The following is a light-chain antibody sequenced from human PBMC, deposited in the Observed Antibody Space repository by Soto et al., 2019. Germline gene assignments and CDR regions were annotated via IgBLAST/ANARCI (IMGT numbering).Light chain of an antibody. J-gene: IGLJ2*01. CDR2: DGS. V-gene: IGLV2-23*01. CDR1: SSDVGSYNH. CDR3: CSYARSATVV. Sequence: QSALTQPASVSGSPGQSITISCTGTSSDVGSYNHVSWYQQHPGQAPKLMIYDGSERPSGVSNRFSGSKSGNTASLTISGLQAEDEADYYCCSYARSATVVFGGGTKVTVL.